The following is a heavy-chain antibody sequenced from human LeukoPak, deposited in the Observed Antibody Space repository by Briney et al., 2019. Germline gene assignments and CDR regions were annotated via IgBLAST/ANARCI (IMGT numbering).Heavy chain of an antibody. V-gene: IGHV4-59*04. CDR1: GGSISSYY. CDR3: ARHGCSAGSCSLAWFDP. Sequence: SETLSLTCSVSGGSISSYYWSWIRQPPGKGLEWIGTIYYSGNTYYNPSLKSRVTVSLDTSKSEFSLKLSSVTAADTAMYYCARHGCSAGSCSLAWFDPWGQGTLVTVSS. J-gene: IGHJ5*02. D-gene: IGHD2-15*01. CDR2: IYYSGNT.